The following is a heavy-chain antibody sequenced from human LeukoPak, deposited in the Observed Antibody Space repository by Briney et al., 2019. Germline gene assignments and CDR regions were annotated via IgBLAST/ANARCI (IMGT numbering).Heavy chain of an antibody. CDR3: ARHRPYYGDPHLADFDY. J-gene: IGHJ4*02. CDR1: GGSISSSSYY. Sequence: SETLSLTCTVSGGSISSSSYYWGWIRQPPGKGLEWIGSIYYSGSTYYNPSLKSRVTISVDTSKNQFSLKLSSVTAADTAVYYCARHRPYYGDPHLADFDYWGQGTLVTVSS. D-gene: IGHD4-17*01. CDR2: IYYSGST. V-gene: IGHV4-39*01.